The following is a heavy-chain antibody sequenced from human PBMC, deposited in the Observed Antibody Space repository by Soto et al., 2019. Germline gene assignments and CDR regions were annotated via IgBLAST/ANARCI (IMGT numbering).Heavy chain of an antibody. Sequence: SETLSLTCTVSGGSISSSSYYWGWIRQPPGKGLEWIGSIYYSGSTYYNPSLKSRVTISVDTSKNQFSLKLSSVTAADTAVYYCARPFLRYFDYDAFDIWGQGAMVTVSS. CDR3: ARPFLRYFDYDAFDI. V-gene: IGHV4-39*01. D-gene: IGHD3-9*01. CDR1: GGSISSSSYY. CDR2: IYYSGST. J-gene: IGHJ3*02.